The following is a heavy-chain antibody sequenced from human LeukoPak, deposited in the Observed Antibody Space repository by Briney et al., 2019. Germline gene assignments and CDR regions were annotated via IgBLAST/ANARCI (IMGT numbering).Heavy chain of an antibody. J-gene: IGHJ4*02. D-gene: IGHD2-8*01. Sequence: GGSLRLSCAASGFTFSSYGMHWVRQAPGKGLEWVSAISGSGGSTYYADSVKGRFTISRDNSKNTLYLQMNSLRAEDTAVYYCAKDAGLIPAILDYWGQGTLVTVSS. CDR1: GFTFSSYG. CDR2: ISGSGGST. V-gene: IGHV3-23*01. CDR3: AKDAGLIPAILDY.